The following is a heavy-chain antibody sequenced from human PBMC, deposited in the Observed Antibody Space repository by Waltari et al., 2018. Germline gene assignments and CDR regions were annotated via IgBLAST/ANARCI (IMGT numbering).Heavy chain of an antibody. Sequence: QVQLQESGPGLVKPSETLSLTCTVSGGSISSSYCSWIRKPHGQGLEWIGYIYYSGSTNYNPSLKSRVTISVDTSKNQFSLKLSSVTAADTAVYYCARGLGSSSWYGERDYFDYWGQGTLVTVSS. D-gene: IGHD6-13*01. CDR1: GGSISSSY. CDR2: IYYSGST. CDR3: ARGLGSSSWYGERDYFDY. J-gene: IGHJ4*02. V-gene: IGHV4-59*01.